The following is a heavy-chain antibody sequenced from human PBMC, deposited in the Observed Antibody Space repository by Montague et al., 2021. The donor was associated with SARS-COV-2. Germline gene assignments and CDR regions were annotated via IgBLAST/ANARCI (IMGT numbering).Heavy chain of an antibody. D-gene: IGHD3-16*01. Sequence: SLRLSCAASGFPFRIYAMSWVRQAPGEGLEWVSGIIEPGGAALYADSVKGRFTIFRDRSTDKLYLQMNSLRAEDTALYYCEKDYCYPNTVCSGVFFDDWGQGILVTVSS. V-gene: IGHV3-23*01. CDR2: IIEPGGAA. J-gene: IGHJ4*02. CDR3: EKDYCYPNTVCSGVFFDD. CDR1: GFPFRIYA.